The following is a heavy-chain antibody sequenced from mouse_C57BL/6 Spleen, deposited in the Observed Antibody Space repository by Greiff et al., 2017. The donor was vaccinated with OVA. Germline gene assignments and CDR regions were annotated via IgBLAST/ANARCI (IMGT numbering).Heavy chain of an antibody. CDR1: GYAFSSYW. CDR2: IYPGDGDT. V-gene: IGHV1-80*01. D-gene: IGHD1-1*01. Sequence: QVHVKQSGAELVKPGASVKISCKASGYAFSSYWMNWVKQRPGKGLEWIGQIYPGDGDTNYNGKFKGKATLTADKSSSTAYMQLSSLTSEDSAVYFCARDDYYGSSHAWFAYWGQGTLVTVSA. J-gene: IGHJ3*01. CDR3: ARDDYYGSSHAWFAY.